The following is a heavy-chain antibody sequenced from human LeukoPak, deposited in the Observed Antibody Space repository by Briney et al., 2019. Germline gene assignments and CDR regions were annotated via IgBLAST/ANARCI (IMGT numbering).Heavy chain of an antibody. CDR1: GDSVSSNSAA. J-gene: IGHJ6*02. CDR3: ARDSTYGGNSDYYYYYGMDV. V-gene: IGHV6-1*01. Sequence: SQTLSLTCALSGDSVSSNSAAWNWIRQSPSRGLEWLGRTYYRSKWYNDYAVSVKSRITINPDTSKNQFSLQLNSVTPEDTAVYYCARDSTYGGNSDYYYYYGMDVWGQGTTVTVSS. CDR2: TYYRSKWYN. D-gene: IGHD4-23*01.